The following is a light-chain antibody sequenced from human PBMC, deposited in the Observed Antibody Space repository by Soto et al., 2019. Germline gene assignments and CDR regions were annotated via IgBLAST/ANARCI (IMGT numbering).Light chain of an antibody. V-gene: IGLV2-14*01. CDR3: SSXXXXXXXV. Sequence: QSALTQPASVSGSPGQSITISCTGTSSDVGGYNYVSWYQQHPGKAPKLMIYEVSNRPSGVSNRFSGSKSGNTASLTISGLQAEDEADYYCSSXXXXXXXVFGTGTKVT. J-gene: IGLJ1*01. CDR1: SSDVGGYNY. CDR2: EVS.